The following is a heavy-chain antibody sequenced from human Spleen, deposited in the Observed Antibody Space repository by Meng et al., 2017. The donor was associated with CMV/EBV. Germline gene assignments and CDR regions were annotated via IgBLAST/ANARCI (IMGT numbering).Heavy chain of an antibody. Sequence: GESLKISCAASGFTFSTYGIHWVRQAPGKGLECVAFIGFDGANKYYADSVKGRFTISRDNSKNTVYLQMNGLRSEDTAVYYCARTVDTAMVYYYYGMDVWGQGTTVTVSS. D-gene: IGHD5-18*01. V-gene: IGHV3-30*02. CDR2: IGFDGANK. CDR1: GFTFSTYG. J-gene: IGHJ6*02. CDR3: ARTVDTAMVYYYYGMDV.